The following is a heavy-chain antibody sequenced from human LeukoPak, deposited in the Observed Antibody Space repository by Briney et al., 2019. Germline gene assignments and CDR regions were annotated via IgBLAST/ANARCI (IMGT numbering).Heavy chain of an antibody. CDR3: ARGYGDYESAWFDP. CDR2: ISHSGST. D-gene: IGHD4-17*01. CDR1: GGSISSYY. Sequence: PSETLSLTCTVSGGSISSYYWGWIRQPPGKGLEWIGGISHSGSTYYNPSLKSRVTISVDTSKNQFSLKLSSVTAADTAVYYCARGYGDYESAWFDPWGQGTLVTVSS. J-gene: IGHJ5*02. V-gene: IGHV4-38-2*02.